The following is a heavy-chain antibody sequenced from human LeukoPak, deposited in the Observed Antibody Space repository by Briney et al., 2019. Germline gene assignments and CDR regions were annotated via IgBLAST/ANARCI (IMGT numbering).Heavy chain of an antibody. CDR2: ISGSGGST. V-gene: IGHV3-23*01. D-gene: IGHD3-22*01. J-gene: IGHJ4*02. Sequence: GGSLRLSCAASGFTFSSYAMSWVRQAPGKGLEWVSAISGSGGSTYYADSVKGRFTISRDNSKNTLYLQMNSLRAEDTAVYYCAKDRMIVVVITTFDYWGQGTLVTISS. CDR1: GFTFSSYA. CDR3: AKDRMIVVVITTFDY.